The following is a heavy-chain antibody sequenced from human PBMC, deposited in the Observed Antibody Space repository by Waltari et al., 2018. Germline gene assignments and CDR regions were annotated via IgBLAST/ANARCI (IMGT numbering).Heavy chain of an antibody. CDR3: ARDLFRAGSYLGPYFDY. J-gene: IGHJ4*02. Sequence: QLQLQESGPRLVKPSETLSLTCTVSGGSIRDRDYSWGWFRQPPGKGLEWVATIYYSGSTYYNPSLKSRITMSVDTSRNQFSLELTSVTAADTAMYYCARDLFRAGSYLGPYFDYWGQGNLVTVSS. CDR2: IYYSGST. V-gene: IGHV4-39*07. D-gene: IGHD1-26*01. CDR1: GGSIRDRDYS.